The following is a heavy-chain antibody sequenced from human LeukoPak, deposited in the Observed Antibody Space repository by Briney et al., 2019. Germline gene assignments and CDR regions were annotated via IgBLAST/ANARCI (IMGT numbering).Heavy chain of an antibody. CDR1: AYGFTSYW. J-gene: IGHJ4*02. CDR2: IVPSDSYT. D-gene: IGHD3-10*01. Sequence: GESLKISCKGSAYGFTSYWISWGRQMPGKGLEWMGTIVPSDSYTNYSPSFQGHVTISADKSISTAYLQWSSLKASDTAMYYCARHYSHYYGSGSPFLDYWGQGTLVTVSS. CDR3: ARHYSHYYGSGSPFLDY. V-gene: IGHV5-10-1*01.